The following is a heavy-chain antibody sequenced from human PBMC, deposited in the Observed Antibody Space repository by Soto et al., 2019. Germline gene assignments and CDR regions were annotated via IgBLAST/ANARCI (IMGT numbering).Heavy chain of an antibody. CDR1: GFTFDDHN. Sequence: VHLVESGGVVVQPGGSLRLTCAASGFTFDDHNMHWVRQVPGKGLEWVSLISWDGGTTYYADSVKGRFTVSRDNSINLLYLQMNALTTEDSALYYCASSQGDYWGQGTPVTVS. J-gene: IGHJ4*02. V-gene: IGHV3-43*01. D-gene: IGHD6-6*01. CDR3: ASSQGDY. CDR2: ISWDGGTT.